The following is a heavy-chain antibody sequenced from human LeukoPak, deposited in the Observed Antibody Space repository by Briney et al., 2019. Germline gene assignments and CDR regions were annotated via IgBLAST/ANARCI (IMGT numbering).Heavy chain of an antibody. J-gene: IGHJ4*02. CDR2: ISSSGGST. Sequence: GGSLRLSCAASGLTFSSYAMSWVRQAPGKGLEWVSAISSSGGSTYYADSVKGRFTISRDNSKNTLYLQMNSLRAEDTAVYYCAKARNKYSYGSGGGYWGQGTLVTVSS. V-gene: IGHV3-23*01. CDR1: GLTFSSYA. CDR3: AKARNKYSYGSGGGY. D-gene: IGHD5-18*01.